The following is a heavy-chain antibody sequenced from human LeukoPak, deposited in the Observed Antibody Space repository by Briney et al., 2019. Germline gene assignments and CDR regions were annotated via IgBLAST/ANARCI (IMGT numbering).Heavy chain of an antibody. V-gene: IGHV3-30*04. CDR1: GFTFSDYA. CDR3: TRGPRPLRYCSGGSCPSYYSGMDV. D-gene: IGHD2-15*01. Sequence: GGSLRLSCAASGFTFSDYAMHWVRLAPGKGLEWVAVISFDGNNKYYADSVKGRFTISRDNSKNTLYLQMSSLRVEDTAVYSCTRGPRPLRYCSGGSCPSYYSGMDVWGQGTTVTVSS. J-gene: IGHJ6*02. CDR2: ISFDGNNK.